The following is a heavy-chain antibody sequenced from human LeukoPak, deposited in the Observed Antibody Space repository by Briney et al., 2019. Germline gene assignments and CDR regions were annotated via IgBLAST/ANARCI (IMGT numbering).Heavy chain of an antibody. CDR1: GFTFSNYV. Sequence: GGSLRLSCVASGFTFSNYVMNWVRQAPGKGLQWVASISIGTGSTYYADFVKGRFTISRDTSRNTLYLQMNSLEIEDTAVYYCAKSGRATDYWGQGNRVPVSS. CDR3: AKSGRATDY. CDR2: ISIGTGST. V-gene: IGHV3-23*01. J-gene: IGHJ4*02. D-gene: IGHD3-10*01.